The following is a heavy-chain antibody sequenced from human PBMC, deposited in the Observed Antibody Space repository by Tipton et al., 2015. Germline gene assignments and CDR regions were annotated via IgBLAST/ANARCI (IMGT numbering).Heavy chain of an antibody. J-gene: IGHJ4*02. CDR1: GGSVSSGSYY. CDR3: ARGRGWRVFDY. CDR2: ISYTETS. D-gene: IGHD3-10*01. Sequence: TLSLTCTVSGGSVSSGSYYWSWIRQPPGKGLEWIGYISYTETSHYNPSLKSRVTISTDTSKNQFSLKLSSVTAADTAVYFCARGRGWRVFDYWGQGTLVTVSS. V-gene: IGHV4-61*01.